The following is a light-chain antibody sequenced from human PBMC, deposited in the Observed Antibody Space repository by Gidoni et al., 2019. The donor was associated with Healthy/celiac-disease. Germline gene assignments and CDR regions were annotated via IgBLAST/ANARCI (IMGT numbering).Light chain of an antibody. J-gene: IGKJ2*01. CDR2: DAS. Sequence: DIQMTQSPSTLSASVGDRVTITCQASQDISNYLNWYQQKPGKAPKLLIYDASNLETGVPSKFSGSGSVTDFTFTISSLQPEDIVTYYCQQYDNPPYTFGQGTKLEIK. CDR1: QDISNY. CDR3: QQYDNPPYT. V-gene: IGKV1-33*01.